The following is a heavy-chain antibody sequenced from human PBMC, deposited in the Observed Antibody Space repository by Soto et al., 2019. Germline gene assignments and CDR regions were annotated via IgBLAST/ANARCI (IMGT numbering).Heavy chain of an antibody. CDR3: ARAYGDPVRVY. D-gene: IGHD4-17*01. J-gene: IGHJ4*02. Sequence: GXSVKVSCKASGYTFTSYYMHWVRQAPGQGLEWMGIINPSGGSTSYAQKFQGRVTMTRDTSTSTVYMELSSLRSEDTAVYYCARAYGDPVRVYWGQGTLVTVSS. V-gene: IGHV1-46*01. CDR2: INPSGGST. CDR1: GYTFTSYY.